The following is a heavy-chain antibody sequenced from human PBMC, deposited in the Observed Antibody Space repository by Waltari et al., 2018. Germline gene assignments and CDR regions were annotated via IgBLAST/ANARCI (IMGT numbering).Heavy chain of an antibody. CDR2: INHSGST. V-gene: IGHV4-34*01. Sequence: QVQLQQWGAGLLKPSETLSLTCAVYGGSFSGYYWSWIRQPPGKGLEWIGEINHSGSTNYNPSLKSRVTISVDTSKNQFSLKLSSVTAADTAVYYCARGRPFDIWGQGTMVTVSS. CDR3: ARGRPFDI. J-gene: IGHJ3*02. CDR1: GGSFSGYY.